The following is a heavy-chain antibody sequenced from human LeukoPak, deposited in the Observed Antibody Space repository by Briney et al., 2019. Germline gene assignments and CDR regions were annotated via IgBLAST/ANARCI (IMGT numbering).Heavy chain of an antibody. CDR1: GFTFTSSA. J-gene: IGHJ4*02. CDR3: AADQGSGWYV. V-gene: IGHV1-58*02. CDR2: IVVGSGNT. Sequence: SVKVSFKSSGFTFTSSAMQWVRHPRGQRLEWIGWIVVGSGNTNYAQKFQERVTITRDMSTSTAYMELSSLRSEDTAVYYCAADQGSGWYVWGQGTLVTVSS. D-gene: IGHD6-19*01.